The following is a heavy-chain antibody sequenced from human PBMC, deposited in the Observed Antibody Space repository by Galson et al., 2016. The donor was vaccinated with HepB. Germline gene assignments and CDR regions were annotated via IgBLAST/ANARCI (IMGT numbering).Heavy chain of an antibody. Sequence: QSGAEVKKPGESLRISCQGSGYIFTSYWISWVRQMPGKGLEWMGTVDPSDSYTSYSPSFQGHVTISSDKSISTAYLQWSSLRASDTAMYYCARQAIVATPGAYYFDYWGQGTRVTVSS. D-gene: IGHD5-12*01. CDR1: GYIFTSYW. V-gene: IGHV5-10-1*01. J-gene: IGHJ4*02. CDR2: VDPSDSYT. CDR3: ARQAIVATPGAYYFDY.